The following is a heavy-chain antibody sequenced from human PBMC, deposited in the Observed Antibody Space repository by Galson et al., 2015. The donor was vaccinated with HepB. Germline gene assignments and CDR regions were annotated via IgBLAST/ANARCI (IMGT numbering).Heavy chain of an antibody. J-gene: IGHJ6*02. CDR1: GFTFSSYW. V-gene: IGHV3-7*01. D-gene: IGHD2-15*01. Sequence: SLRLSCAASGFTFSSYWMSWVRQAPGKGLEWVANIKQDGSEKYYVDSVKGRFTISRDNAKNSLYLQMNSLRAEDTAVYYCARRSSYCSGGSCYSTVYYYGMDVWGQGTTVTVSS. CDR3: ARRSSYCSGGSCYSTVYYYGMDV. CDR2: IKQDGSEK.